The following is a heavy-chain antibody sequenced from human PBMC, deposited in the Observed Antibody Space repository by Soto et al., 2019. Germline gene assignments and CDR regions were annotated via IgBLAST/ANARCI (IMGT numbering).Heavy chain of an antibody. Sequence: SETLCLTCAVYGGSFSGYYWSWIRQPPGKGLEWIGEINHSGSTNYNPSLKSRVTISVDTSKNQFSLKLSSVTAADTAVYYCARGVFRIAAAGRNHYFDYWGRGILVTVSS. D-gene: IGHD6-13*01. CDR2: INHSGST. CDR3: ARGVFRIAAAGRNHYFDY. J-gene: IGHJ4*02. CDR1: GGSFSGYY. V-gene: IGHV4-34*01.